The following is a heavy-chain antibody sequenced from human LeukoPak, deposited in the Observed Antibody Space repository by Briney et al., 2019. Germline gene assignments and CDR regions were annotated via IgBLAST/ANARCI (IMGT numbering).Heavy chain of an antibody. CDR2: IYYSGST. D-gene: IGHD3-22*01. J-gene: IGHJ4*02. CDR1: GGSISSSSYY. Sequence: PSETLSLTCTVSGGSISSSSYYWGWIRQPPGKGLEWIGSIYYSGSTYYNPSLKSRVTISVDTSKNQFSLKLSSVTAADTAVYYCARADSFGYYYTYWGQGTLVTVSS. V-gene: IGHV4-39*07. CDR3: ARADSFGYYYTY.